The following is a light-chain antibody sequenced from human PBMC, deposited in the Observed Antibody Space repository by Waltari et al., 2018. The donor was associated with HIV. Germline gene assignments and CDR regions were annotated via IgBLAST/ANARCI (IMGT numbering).Light chain of an antibody. J-gene: IGKJ1*01. CDR3: QQYNSYPLA. V-gene: IGKV1-5*03. CDR1: QSISSW. Sequence: VTITCRASQSISSWLAWYQQKPGKAPKLLIYKASSLESGVPSRFSGSGSGTEFTLTISSLQPDDFATYYCQQYNSYPLAFGQGTKVEIK. CDR2: KAS.